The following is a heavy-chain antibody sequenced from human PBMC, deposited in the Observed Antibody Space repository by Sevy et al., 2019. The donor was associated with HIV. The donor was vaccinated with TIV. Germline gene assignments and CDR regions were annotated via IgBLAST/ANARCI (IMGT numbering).Heavy chain of an antibody. Sequence: GGSLRLSCAASGFTFDDYAMHWVRQAPGKGLEWVSGISWNSGSIGYADSVKGRFTNSRDNARNSLYLQMNSLRAEDTALYDCAKGIAVAPYYYYYGMDVWGQGTTVTVSS. CDR2: ISWNSGSI. CDR1: GFTFDDYA. J-gene: IGHJ6*02. CDR3: AKGIAVAPYYYYYGMDV. D-gene: IGHD6-19*01. V-gene: IGHV3-9*01.